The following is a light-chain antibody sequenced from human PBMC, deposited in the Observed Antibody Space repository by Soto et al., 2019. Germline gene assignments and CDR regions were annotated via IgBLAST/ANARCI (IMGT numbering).Light chain of an antibody. CDR1: STDVGRYNY. CDR2: DVS. Sequence: QSVLTQPASVSGSPGQSITISCTGTSTDVGRYNYVSWYQQHPGKAPKLMVYDVSNRPSWVSNRFSGSKSGITASLTISGLKAEDEDDYYCTSYTSDSTHVFGTGTKLTVL. CDR3: TSYTSDSTHV. V-gene: IGLV2-14*01. J-gene: IGLJ1*01.